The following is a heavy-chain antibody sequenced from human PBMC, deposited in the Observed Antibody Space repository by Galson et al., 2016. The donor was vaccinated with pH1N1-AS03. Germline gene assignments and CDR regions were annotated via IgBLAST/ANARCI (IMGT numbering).Heavy chain of an antibody. CDR3: ARQTMVHSFDH. Sequence: SVKVSCKASGYDFGSYRIDWVRQAPGQGLEWMGWINAYNGNTNHAQKLQGRLTMSTDTSTTTAYMELRSLTSDDTAVYYCARQTMVHSFDHWGQGTLVTVSS. V-gene: IGHV1-18*01. J-gene: IGHJ4*02. D-gene: IGHD3-10*01. CDR1: GYDFGSYR. CDR2: INAYNGNT.